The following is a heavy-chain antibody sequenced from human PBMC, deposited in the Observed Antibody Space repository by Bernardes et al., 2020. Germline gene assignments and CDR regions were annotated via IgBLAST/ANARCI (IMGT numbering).Heavy chain of an antibody. D-gene: IGHD2-8*02. V-gene: IGHV4-39*01. CDR3: ARHCVVLVVYGGWFDP. CDR2: IYYSGST. Sequence: SETLSLTCTVSGGSISSSSYYWGWIRQPPGKGLEWIGSIYYSGSTYYNPSLKSRVTISVDTSKNQFSLKLSSVTAADTAVYYCARHCVVLVVYGGWFDPWGQGTLVTVSS. J-gene: IGHJ5*02. CDR1: GGSISSSSYY.